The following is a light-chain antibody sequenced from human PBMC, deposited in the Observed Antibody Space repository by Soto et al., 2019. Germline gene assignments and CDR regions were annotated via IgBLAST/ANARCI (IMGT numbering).Light chain of an antibody. Sequence: QSALTQPRSVSGSPGQSVTISCTGTSSDVGGYNYVSWYQQNPGKAPKLMIYDVSKRPSGVPDRFSGSKSGNTASLTISGLQAEYEADYYCCSYAGSYTLVFGGGTKLTVL. V-gene: IGLV2-11*01. CDR2: DVS. J-gene: IGLJ2*01. CDR3: CSYAGSYTLV. CDR1: SSDVGGYNY.